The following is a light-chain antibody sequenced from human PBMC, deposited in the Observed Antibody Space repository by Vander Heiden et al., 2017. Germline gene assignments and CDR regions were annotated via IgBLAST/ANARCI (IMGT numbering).Light chain of an antibody. Sequence: QSVLTQPPSVSGAPGPRVPISCTGSSSNIGAGYDVHWYQQLPGTAPNLLIYGNSNRPSGVPDRFSGSKSGTSASLAITGLQAEEEADYYCQSYDSSRSGYVFGTGTKVTVL. CDR2: GNS. CDR1: SSNIGAGYD. V-gene: IGLV1-40*01. J-gene: IGLJ1*01. CDR3: QSYDSSRSGYV.